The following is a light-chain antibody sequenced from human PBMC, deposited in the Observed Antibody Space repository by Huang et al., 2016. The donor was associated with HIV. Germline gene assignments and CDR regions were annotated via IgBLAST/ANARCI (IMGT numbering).Light chain of an antibody. CDR3: QSYSSAAWT. CDR2: DTS. V-gene: IGKV1-27*01. J-gene: IGKJ1*01. CDR1: QAMNTQ. Sequence: DIQMNQSPSSLSASVGYRVTITCRVSQAMNTQLAWYQQKPGKAPRILMYDTSTLQSGVPSRFSGSWSGTDFTLTISSLQPEDVATYYCQSYSSAAWTFGQGTRVEI.